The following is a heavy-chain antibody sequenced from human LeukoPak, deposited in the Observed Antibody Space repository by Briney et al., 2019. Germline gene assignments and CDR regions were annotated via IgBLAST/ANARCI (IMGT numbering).Heavy chain of an antibody. CDR1: GGSITSYY. CDR3: ARSPRLERGFGICDF. V-gene: IGHV4-59*01. D-gene: IGHD3-16*01. J-gene: IGHJ4*02. Sequence: SETLSLTCSVSGGSITSYYWSWIRQPPGKGLEWIGYVDHSGSTNYNPSLKSRVTISVDTSKNQFSLKLSSVTAADTAVYFCARSPRLERGFGICDFWGQGTRVTVSS. CDR2: VDHSGST.